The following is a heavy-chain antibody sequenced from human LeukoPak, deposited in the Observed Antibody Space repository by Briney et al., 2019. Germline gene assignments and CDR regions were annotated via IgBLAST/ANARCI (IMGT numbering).Heavy chain of an antibody. CDR2: INPNSGGT. V-gene: IGHV1-2*02. CDR1: GYTFTGYY. CDR3: AREEYYYDSSGYYYSEPSDY. Sequence: ASVKVSCKASGYTFTGYYMHWVRHAPGQGLEWMGWINPNSGGTNYAQKFQGRVTMTRDTSISTAYMELSRLRSDDTAVYYCAREEYYYDSSGYYYSEPSDYWGQGTLVTVSS. J-gene: IGHJ4*02. D-gene: IGHD3-22*01.